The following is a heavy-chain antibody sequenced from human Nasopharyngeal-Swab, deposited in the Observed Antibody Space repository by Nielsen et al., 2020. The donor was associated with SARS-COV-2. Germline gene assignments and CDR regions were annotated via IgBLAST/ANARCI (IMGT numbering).Heavy chain of an antibody. J-gene: IGHJ6*03. CDR3: ARGGWLRKDYYYSYYYMDV. CDR1: GGTFSSYG. Sequence: SVTVSCKTSGGTFSSYGISGVGQPTGGGLDWVGGIIHFLPITRYAQKFRDRVTITPDKSTSTAYMELSSLRSEDTAAYYCARGGWLRKDYYYSYYYMDVWGKGTTVTVSS. CDR2: IIHFLPIT. D-gene: IGHD5-24*01. V-gene: IGHV1-69*10.